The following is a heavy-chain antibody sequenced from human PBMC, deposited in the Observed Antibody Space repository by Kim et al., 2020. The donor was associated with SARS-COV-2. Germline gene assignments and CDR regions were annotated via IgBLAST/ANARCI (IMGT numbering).Heavy chain of an antibody. D-gene: IGHD2-15*01. CDR3: ARAVAAGTKHYYYMDV. J-gene: IGHJ6*03. V-gene: IGHV1-69*04. CDR2: IIPIVGIT. CDR1: GGTSSTYA. Sequence: SVKVSCEASGGTSSTYAITWVRQAPGQGLEWMGRIIPIVGITNYPQNFQGRVSITADKLTGTLYMELSRLRSEDTAVYYCARAVAAGTKHYYYMDVWGK.